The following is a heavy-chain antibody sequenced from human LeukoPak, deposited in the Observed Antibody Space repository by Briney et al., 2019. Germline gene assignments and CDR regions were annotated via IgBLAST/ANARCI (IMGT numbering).Heavy chain of an antibody. V-gene: IGHV1-46*01. J-gene: IGHJ3*02. D-gene: IGHD5-24*01. CDR1: GYTFTSYG. Sequence: ASVKVSCKASGYTFTSYGISWVRQAPGQGLEWMGLINPDGGNTNYAQNFQGRVTLTRDTSTSTVYMELSSLRSEDTAIYYCARIRDGYNDAYDIWGQGTVVTVPS. CDR3: ARIRDGYNDAYDI. CDR2: INPDGGNT.